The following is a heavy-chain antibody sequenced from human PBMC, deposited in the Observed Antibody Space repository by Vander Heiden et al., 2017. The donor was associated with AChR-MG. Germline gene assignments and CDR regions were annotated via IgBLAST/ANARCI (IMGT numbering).Heavy chain of an antibody. D-gene: IGHD1-1*01. V-gene: IGHV3-11*01. J-gene: IGHJ3*02. Sequence: QVQLVESGGGLVKPGGSLRLSCAASGFTFSDYYMSWIRQAPGKGLEWLSYISSSGSTIYYADSVKGRFTISRDNAKNSLYLQMNGLRAEDTAVYYCAREAALGDWNRPDTFDIWGQGTMVTVSS. CDR3: AREAALGDWNRPDTFDI. CDR2: ISSSGSTI. CDR1: GFTFSDYY.